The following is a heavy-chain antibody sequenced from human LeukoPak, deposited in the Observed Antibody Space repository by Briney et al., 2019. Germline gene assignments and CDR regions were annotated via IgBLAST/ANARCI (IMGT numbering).Heavy chain of an antibody. D-gene: IGHD2-2*01. V-gene: IGHV1-2*02. Sequence: ASVKVSCKASGYTFTGYYMHWVRQAPGQGLEWMGWINPNSGGTNYAQKFQGRVTMTRDTSISTAYMELSRLRSDDTAVYYCARPARYASTSWNFDYWGQGTLVTVSS. J-gene: IGHJ4*02. CDR2: INPNSGGT. CDR1: GYTFTGYY. CDR3: ARPARYASTSWNFDY.